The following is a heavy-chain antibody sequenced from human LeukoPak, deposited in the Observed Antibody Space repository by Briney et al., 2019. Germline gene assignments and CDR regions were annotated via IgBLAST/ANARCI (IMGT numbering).Heavy chain of an antibody. J-gene: IGHJ4*02. CDR3: ARGRGSCSSTSCYGQPDY. V-gene: IGHV1-2*02. D-gene: IGHD2-2*01. Sequence: ASVKVSCKASGYTFNDYYMQWVRQAPGQGLEWMGWINPNSGGTNYAQKFQGRVTMTRDTSISTAYMELSRLRSDDTAVYYCARGRGSCSSTSCYGQPDYWGQGTLVTVSS. CDR2: INPNSGGT. CDR1: GYTFNDYY.